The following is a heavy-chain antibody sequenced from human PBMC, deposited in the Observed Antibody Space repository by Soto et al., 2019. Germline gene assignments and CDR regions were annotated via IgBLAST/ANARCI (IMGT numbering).Heavy chain of an antibody. CDR1: GFTFSSYA. CDR2: ISGSGGST. V-gene: IGHV3-23*01. J-gene: IGHJ3*02. Sequence: GGSLRLSCAASGFTFSSYAMSWVRQAPGKGLEWVSAISGSGGSTYYADSVKGRFTISRDNSKNTLYLQMNSLRAEDTAVYYCAIVSSGWYNTGEFDIWGQGTMVTVSS. D-gene: IGHD6-19*01. CDR3: AIVSSGWYNTGEFDI.